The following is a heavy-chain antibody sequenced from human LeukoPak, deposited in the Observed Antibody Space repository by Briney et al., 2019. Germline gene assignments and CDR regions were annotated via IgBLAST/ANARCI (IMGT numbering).Heavy chain of an antibody. CDR3: ARMYYYDSSACLLLDY. V-gene: IGHV1-2*02. Sequence: GASVKVSCKASGYTFAGYYMHWVRQAPGQGLEWMGWINPNSGGTNYAQKFQGRVTMTRDTSISTAYMELSRLRSDDTAVYYCARMYYYDSSACLLLDYWGQGTLVTVSS. CDR1: GYTFAGYY. CDR2: INPNSGGT. J-gene: IGHJ4*02. D-gene: IGHD3-22*01.